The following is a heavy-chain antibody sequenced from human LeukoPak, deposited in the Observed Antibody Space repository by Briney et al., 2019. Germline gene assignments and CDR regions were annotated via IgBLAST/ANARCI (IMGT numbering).Heavy chain of an antibody. D-gene: IGHD6-13*01. CDR2: ISSSSSTI. CDR1: GFTFSSYS. Sequence: GGSLRLSCAASGFTFSSYSMNWVRQAPGKGLEWVSYISSSSSTIYYADSVKGRFTISRDNAKNSLYLQMNSLRAEDTAVYYCARDRAAAVLDTPDYWGQGTLVTVSS. CDR3: ARDRAAAVLDTPDY. J-gene: IGHJ4*02. V-gene: IGHV3-48*01.